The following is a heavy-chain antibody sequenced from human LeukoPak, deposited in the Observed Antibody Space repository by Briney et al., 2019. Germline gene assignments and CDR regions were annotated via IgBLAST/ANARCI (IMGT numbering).Heavy chain of an antibody. Sequence: SETLSLTCAVYGGSFSGYYWSWLRQPPGKGLEWIGEINHSGSTNYNPSLKSRVTISVHTSQNQFSLKLNSVTAADTAVYYCARRERSGSGWLFDYWGQGTLVTVSS. V-gene: IGHV4-34*01. D-gene: IGHD6-19*01. CDR2: INHSGST. CDR1: GGSFSGYY. CDR3: ARRERSGSGWLFDY. J-gene: IGHJ4*02.